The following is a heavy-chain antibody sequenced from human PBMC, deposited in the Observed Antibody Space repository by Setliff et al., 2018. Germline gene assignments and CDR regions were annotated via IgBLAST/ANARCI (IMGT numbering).Heavy chain of an antibody. CDR3: ARAKDGYDFDYFDY. CDR1: DGSIRSGDY. V-gene: IGHV4-31*03. CDR2: IHHTGTT. J-gene: IGHJ4*02. D-gene: IGHD5-12*01. Sequence: SETLSLTCTVSDGSIRSGDYWGWSRQHPGKGLEWIGYIHHTGTTFYNPSLRSRVTISVDTSKNQFSLKLTSLTAADTAVYYCARAKDGYDFDYFDYWGQGTPVTVSS.